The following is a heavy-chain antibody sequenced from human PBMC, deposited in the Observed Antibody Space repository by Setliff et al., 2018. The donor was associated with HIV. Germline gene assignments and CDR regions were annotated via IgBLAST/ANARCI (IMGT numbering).Heavy chain of an antibody. D-gene: IGHD2-2*01. CDR1: GGSLSDYY. Sequence: SETLSLTCAVYGGSLSDYYWSWIRQPPGKGLEWIGEINHNKRSDYNPSLKSRVTMSVDTSKNQFSLKVKSVTAADTAVYYCARQKKSSSWSPNDYWGQGTLVTVSS. J-gene: IGHJ4*02. V-gene: IGHV4-34*01. CDR2: INHNKRS. CDR3: ARQKKSSSWSPNDY.